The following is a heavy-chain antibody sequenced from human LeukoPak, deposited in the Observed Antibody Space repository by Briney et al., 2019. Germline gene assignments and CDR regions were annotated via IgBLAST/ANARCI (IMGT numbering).Heavy chain of an antibody. CDR2: IYYSGST. D-gene: IGHD6-13*01. J-gene: IGHJ5*02. V-gene: IGHV4-59*01. Sequence: SETLSLTCTVSGGPISTYYWSWIRQPPGKGLEWIGYIYYSGSTNYNPSLKSRATISVDTSKKQFSLKLSSVTAADTAVYYCARAHSGSWYWFDPWGQGTLVTVSS. CDR3: ARAHSGSWYWFDP. CDR1: GGPISTYY.